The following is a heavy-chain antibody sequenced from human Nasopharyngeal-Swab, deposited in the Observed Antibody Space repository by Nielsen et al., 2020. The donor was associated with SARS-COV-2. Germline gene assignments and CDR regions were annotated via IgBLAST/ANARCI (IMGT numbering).Heavy chain of an antibody. D-gene: IGHD1-26*01. CDR2: ISGSGGST. Sequence: GESLKISCVVSGFTFRSYAMTWVRLAPGKGLEWVSAISGSGGSTYYADSVKGRFTISRDNSKNTLYLQMNSLRAEDTAVYYCAKGSGSYPFDYWGQGTLVTVSS. V-gene: IGHV3-23*01. CDR1: GFTFRSYA. J-gene: IGHJ4*02. CDR3: AKGSGSYPFDY.